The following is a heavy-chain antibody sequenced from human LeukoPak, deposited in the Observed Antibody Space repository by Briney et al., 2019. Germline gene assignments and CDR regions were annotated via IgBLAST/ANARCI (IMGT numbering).Heavy chain of an antibody. D-gene: IGHD2-21*01. V-gene: IGHV1-2*02. J-gene: IGHJ4*02. CDR2: INPKSGDT. Sequence: EASVKVSCKPSGYTFTDYYMHWVRQAPGQGVEWMGWINPKSGDTNYAQKFQGRVTMTRDTSIRTAYIELSRLRAQDTDVYNCARYYPAFFRRQVIYYCLDSWGQGTLVTVSS. CDR1: GYTFTDYY. CDR3: ARYYPAFFRRQVIYYCLDS.